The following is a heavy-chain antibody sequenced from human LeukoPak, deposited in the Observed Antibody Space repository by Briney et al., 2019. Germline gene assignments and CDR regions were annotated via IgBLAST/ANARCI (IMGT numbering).Heavy chain of an antibody. CDR3: ARDRANYYDSSGYYYPFDY. J-gene: IGHJ4*02. D-gene: IGHD3-22*01. CDR1: GGTFSSYA. CDR2: IIPILGIA. V-gene: IGHV1-69*04. Sequence: SVKVSCKASGGTFSSYAISWVRQAPGQGLEWMGRIIPILGIANYAQKFQGRVTITADKSTSTAYMELRSLRSDDTAVYYCARDRANYYDSSGYYYPFDYWGQGTLVTVSS.